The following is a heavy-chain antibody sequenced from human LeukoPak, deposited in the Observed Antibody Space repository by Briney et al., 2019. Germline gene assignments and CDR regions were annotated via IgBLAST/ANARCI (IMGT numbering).Heavy chain of an antibody. CDR1: GFPLSSNY. D-gene: IGHD2-2*01. CDR2: IYSCGST. CDR3: ARVRNGGYCSSTSYEFDY. J-gene: IGHJ4*02. V-gene: IGHV3-66*03. Sequence: PGGSLSLSCAASGFPLSSNYMSWVRQAPGKGLEWVSVIYSCGSTYYADSVKGRFTISRDNSKNTLYLQINSLRAEDTAVYYCARVRNGGYCSSTSYEFDYWGQGTLVTVSS.